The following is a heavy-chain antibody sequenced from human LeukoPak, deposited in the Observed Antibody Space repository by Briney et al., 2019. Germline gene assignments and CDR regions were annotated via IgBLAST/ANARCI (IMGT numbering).Heavy chain of an antibody. CDR3: AREANSPTARYWYFDL. D-gene: IGHD2-21*01. J-gene: IGHJ2*01. V-gene: IGHV4-59*02. CDR1: GGSVSSYY. Sequence: PSETLSLTCTVSGGSVSSYYWSWMRQPPGKGLDWIGYVYYSGSTNYNPALKSRVTISLDTSENQSSLKLSSVTAADTAVYYCAREANSPTARYWYFDLWGRGTQVTVSS. CDR2: VYYSGST.